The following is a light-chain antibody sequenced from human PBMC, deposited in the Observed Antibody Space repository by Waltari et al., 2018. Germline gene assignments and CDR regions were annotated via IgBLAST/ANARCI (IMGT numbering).Light chain of an antibody. CDR2: DAS. V-gene: IGKV3-11*01. CDR3: QQCNNSPPT. Sequence: EIVLTQSPATLSLSPGEGPTLSCRASQRVSSQLVWYQQKRGQAPRLLIYDASNRATGIPARFSGSGSGTDFTLTISSLEPEDFAVYYCQQCNNSPPTFGQGTKVEIK. CDR1: QRVSSQ. J-gene: IGKJ1*01.